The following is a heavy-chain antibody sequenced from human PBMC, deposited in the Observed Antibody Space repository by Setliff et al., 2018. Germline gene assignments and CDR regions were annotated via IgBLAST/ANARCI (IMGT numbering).Heavy chain of an antibody. D-gene: IGHD4-17*01. Sequence: SETLSLTCTVYGGSFSGYYWSWIRQPPGKGLEWIGSISHSGSTYYNPSLRSRVTISLDTSKNQFSPKLTSVTAADTAVYYCAGGRRYDYGWDFDYWGQGTLVTSPQ. CDR3: AGGRRYDYGWDFDY. V-gene: IGHV4-34*01. CDR1: GGSFSGYY. J-gene: IGHJ4*02. CDR2: ISHSGST.